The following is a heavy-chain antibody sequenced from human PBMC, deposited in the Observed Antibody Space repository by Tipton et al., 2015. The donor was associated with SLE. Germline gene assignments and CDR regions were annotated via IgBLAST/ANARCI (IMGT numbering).Heavy chain of an antibody. Sequence: LRLSCSVSGDSVANSYWSWIRQPPGKGLEWIGYIYNSGSTNYNPSLKSRFTISVDASKNQLSLRLSSVTAADTAVYYCARMSCSGGSCYFASLAEYFQHWGQGTLVTVSS. CDR2: IYNSGST. CDR3: ARMSCSGGSCYFASLAEYFQH. J-gene: IGHJ1*01. D-gene: IGHD2-15*01. V-gene: IGHV4-59*08. CDR1: GDSVANSY.